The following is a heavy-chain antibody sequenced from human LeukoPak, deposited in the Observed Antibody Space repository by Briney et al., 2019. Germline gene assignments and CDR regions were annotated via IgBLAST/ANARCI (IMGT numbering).Heavy chain of an antibody. J-gene: IGHJ5*02. CDR2: IYTSGST. Sequence: SETLSLTCTVSGGSISSGSYYWSWIRQPAGKGLEWIGRIYTSGSTNYNPSLKSRVTISVDTSKNQFSLKLSSVTAADTAVYYCARVSTVTKIDPWGQGALVTVSS. V-gene: IGHV4-61*02. CDR3: ARVSTVTKIDP. D-gene: IGHD4-17*01. CDR1: GGSISSGSYY.